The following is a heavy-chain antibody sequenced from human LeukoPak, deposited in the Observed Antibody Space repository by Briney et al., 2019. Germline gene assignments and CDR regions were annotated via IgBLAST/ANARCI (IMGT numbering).Heavy chain of an antibody. V-gene: IGHV4-59*01. Sequence: SETLSLTCTVSGGSMSEDYWGWIRQPPGKGLEWIGYIYYSGSTNYNPSLKSRVTISVDTSKNQFSLKLSSVTAADTAVYYCARLTYYYGSGSYALDYWGQGTLVTVSS. CDR1: GGSMSEDY. J-gene: IGHJ4*02. CDR3: ARLTYYYGSGSYALDY. D-gene: IGHD3-10*01. CDR2: IYYSGST.